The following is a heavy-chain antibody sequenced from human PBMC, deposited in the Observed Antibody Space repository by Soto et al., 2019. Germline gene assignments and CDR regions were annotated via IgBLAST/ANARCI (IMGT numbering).Heavy chain of an antibody. D-gene: IGHD1-26*01. Sequence: QVQLQESGPGVVKPSETLSLTCTVTGASVINDYWNWIRQPPGKGLEWIGFVYDSGSTSYNSSLKSRLTISVDTSKNQFSLKLSSVTAAGTAVYYCVRQVGATGSYSYAVWGQGTMVTVSS. CDR2: VYDSGST. CDR3: VRQVGATGSYSYAV. CDR1: GASVINDY. V-gene: IGHV4-59*02. J-gene: IGHJ3*01.